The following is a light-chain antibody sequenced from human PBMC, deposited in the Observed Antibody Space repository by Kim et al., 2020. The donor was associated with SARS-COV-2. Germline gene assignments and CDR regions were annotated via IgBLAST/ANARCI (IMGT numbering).Light chain of an antibody. J-gene: IGKJ2*01. CDR1: ENIGTW. CDR3: QHYSRFPYT. CDR2: LAS. Sequence: ASVGNRVTITCRASENIGTWLAWYQQKPGRAPSLLIYLASTLESGVPSRFSGTGSGTEFSLSITSLQPDDFATYYCQHYSRFPYTFGQGTKLEI. V-gene: IGKV1-5*03.